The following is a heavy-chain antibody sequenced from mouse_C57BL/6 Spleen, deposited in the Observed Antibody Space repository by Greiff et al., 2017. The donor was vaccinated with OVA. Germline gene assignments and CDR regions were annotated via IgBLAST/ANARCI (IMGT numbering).Heavy chain of an antibody. J-gene: IGHJ1*03. D-gene: IGHD1-1*01. CDR1: GYAFSSSW. Sequence: QVQLQQSGPELVKPGASVKISCKASGYAFSSSWLNWVKQRPGKGLEWIGRIYPGDGDTNYNGKFKGKATLTADKSSSTAYMQLSSRTSEDSAVYFCARTDGSSYWYFDVWGTGTTVTVSS. CDR3: ARTDGSSYWYFDV. V-gene: IGHV1-82*01. CDR2: IYPGDGDT.